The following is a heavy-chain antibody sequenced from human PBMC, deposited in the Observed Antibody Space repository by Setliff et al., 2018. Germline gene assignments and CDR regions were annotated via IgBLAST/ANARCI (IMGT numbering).Heavy chain of an antibody. J-gene: IGHJ4*02. CDR3: ARDTHQWDLLYFDS. CDR2: ISTSNGNT. V-gene: IGHV1-18*01. D-gene: IGHD1-26*01. Sequence: IHWVRQAPGQGLEWMGWISTSNGNTNHAQNLQGRVAMTTDTSTSTAYMELRSLRSDDTAVYYCARDTHQWDLLYFDSWGQGTLVTVSS.